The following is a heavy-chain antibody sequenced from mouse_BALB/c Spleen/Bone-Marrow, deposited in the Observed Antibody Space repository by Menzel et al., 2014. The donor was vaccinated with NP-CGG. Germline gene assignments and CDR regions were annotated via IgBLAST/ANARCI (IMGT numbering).Heavy chain of an antibody. CDR2: INPYNGAT. CDR3: ARGIYYEGYFDY. V-gene: IGHV1-31*01. J-gene: IGHJ2*01. D-gene: IGHD1-1*01. Sequence: VQLQQSGPELVKPGASVKISCKASGYSFAGYYMHWVKQSHVKSLEWIGRINPYNGATSYNQNFKDKASLTVDKSSSTAYMELHSLTSEDSAVYDCARGIYYEGYFDYWGQGTTLTVSS. CDR1: GYSFAGYY.